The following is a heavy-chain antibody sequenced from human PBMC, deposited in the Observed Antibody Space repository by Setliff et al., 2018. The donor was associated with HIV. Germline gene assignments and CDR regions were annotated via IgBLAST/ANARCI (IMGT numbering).Heavy chain of an antibody. CDR3: ARQYCGGDCHFYYYMDV. V-gene: IGHV4-39*01. D-gene: IGHD2-21*02. J-gene: IGHJ6*03. Sequence: TLSLTCTVSGGSISSKDHYWGWIWQSPGKGLEWIATIYFRGSAYYNPSLRSRVTISVDTSKNQFSLNLNSVTAADTAVYYCARQYCGGDCHFYYYMDVWGKGTTVTVSS. CDR1: GGSISSKDHY. CDR2: IYFRGSA.